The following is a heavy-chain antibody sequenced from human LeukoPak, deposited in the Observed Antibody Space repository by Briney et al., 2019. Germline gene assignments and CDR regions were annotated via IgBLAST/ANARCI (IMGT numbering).Heavy chain of an antibody. J-gene: IGHJ5*02. CDR1: GGSISSSGYY. CDR2: IYSSCNT. Sequence: NPSXXLSLTCTVSGGSISSSGYYWGWIRQPPGKGLEWIASIYSSCNTYYHPSLKRRVTISVDTSKNQLSLKLSSLTAADTAVYYCARHEYSGSYYGLSWFDPWGQGTLVTVSS. CDR3: ARHEYSGSYYGLSWFDP. D-gene: IGHD1-26*01. V-gene: IGHV4-39*01.